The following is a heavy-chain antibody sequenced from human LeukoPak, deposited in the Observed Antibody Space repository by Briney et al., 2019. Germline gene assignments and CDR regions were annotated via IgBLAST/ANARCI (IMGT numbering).Heavy chain of an antibody. CDR1: GFTFSSYE. V-gene: IGHV3-48*03. J-gene: IGHJ6*04. Sequence: GGSLRLSCAASGFTFSSYEVNWVRQASGKGLEWVSYISSSGSTIYYADSVKGRFTISRDNAKNSLYLQMNSLRAEDTAVYYCAREEREGYYYYGMDVWGKGTTVTVSS. CDR3: AREEREGYYYYGMDV. CDR2: ISSSGSTI.